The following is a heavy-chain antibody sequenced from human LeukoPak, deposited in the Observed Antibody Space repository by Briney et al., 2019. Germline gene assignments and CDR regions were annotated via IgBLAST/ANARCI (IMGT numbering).Heavy chain of an antibody. D-gene: IGHD3-3*01. J-gene: IGHJ4*02. V-gene: IGHV4-59*01. CDR3: ARVAKGITIFGVVWPLFDY. CDR1: GGSISNYY. Sequence: SETLSLTCTVSGGSISNYYWSWIRQPPGKGLEWIGYIYYSGSTNYNPSLKSRVTISVDTSKNQFSLKLSSVTAADTAVYYCARVAKGITIFGVVWPLFDYWGQGTLVTVSS. CDR2: IYYSGST.